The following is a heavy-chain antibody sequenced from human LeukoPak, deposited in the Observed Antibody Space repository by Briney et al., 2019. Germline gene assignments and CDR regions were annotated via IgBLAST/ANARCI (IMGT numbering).Heavy chain of an antibody. J-gene: IGHJ4*02. D-gene: IGHD6-13*01. CDR3: AKEKYSSSWYIDY. CDR2: ISYDERSK. CDR1: GFTFSSYG. V-gene: IGHV3-30*18. Sequence: GGSLTLSCAASGFTFSSYGMHWVRQAPGTGLEWVAIISYDERSKYYADSVKGRFTISRDKSKNTLYLQMNSLRPDDAAVYYCAKEKYSSSWYIDYWGQGTPVTVSS.